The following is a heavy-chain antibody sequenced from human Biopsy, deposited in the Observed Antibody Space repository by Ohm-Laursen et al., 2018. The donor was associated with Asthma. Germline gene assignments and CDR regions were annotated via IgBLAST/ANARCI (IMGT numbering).Heavy chain of an antibody. D-gene: IGHD5-12*01. Sequence: GTLSLTCPVSGGSITSSSYYWGWIRQPPGKGMEWIGSMYHSGSPYYHPSLKSRATISVDTSKNQLSLKMSSVTAADTADYFCVRHQYSSSWSTFDYWGQGALVTVSS. CDR2: MYHSGSP. J-gene: IGHJ4*02. V-gene: IGHV4-39*01. CDR1: GGSITSSSYY. CDR3: VRHQYSSSWSTFDY.